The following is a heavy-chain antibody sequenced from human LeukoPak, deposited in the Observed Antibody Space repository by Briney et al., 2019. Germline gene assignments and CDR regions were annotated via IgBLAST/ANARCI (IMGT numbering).Heavy chain of an antibody. D-gene: IGHD4-23*01. V-gene: IGHV3-7*01. J-gene: IGHJ6*03. CDR2: IKQDGSEK. CDR3: ARDGDTVLTRGYYYYMDV. Sequence: GGSLRLSCAASGFTFSSYWMSWVRQAPGKGLEWVANIKQDGSEKYYVDSVKGRFTIPRDNAKKSLSLQMNSLRAEDTAVYYCARDGDTVLTRGYYYYMDVWGKGTTLTVSS. CDR1: GFTFSSYW.